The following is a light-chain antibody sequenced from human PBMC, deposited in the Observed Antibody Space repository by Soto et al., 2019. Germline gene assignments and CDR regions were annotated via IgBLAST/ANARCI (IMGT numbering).Light chain of an antibody. CDR1: SSNIGSNT. CDR2: SNN. CDR3: AAWDDSLNGSYV. J-gene: IGLJ1*01. Sequence: QAVLSQPPSASGSTWEGVTISCYGSSSNIGSNTVNWYQQLPGTAPKLLIYSNNQRPSGVPDRFSGSKSGTSASLAISGLQSEDEADYYCAAWDDSLNGSYVFGTGTKVTVL. V-gene: IGLV1-44*01.